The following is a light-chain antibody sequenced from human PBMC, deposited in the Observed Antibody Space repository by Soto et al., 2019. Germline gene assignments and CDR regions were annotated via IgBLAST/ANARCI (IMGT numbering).Light chain of an antibody. Sequence: QSALTQPASVSGSPGQSITISCTGSSNDVGGYDYASWYQQHPGKAPKFMIYEVTNRPSGVSHRFSGSKSGNTASLTISGLQAEDEADYYCSSYTTTSTYVFGTGTKLTVL. CDR3: SSYTTTSTYV. J-gene: IGLJ1*01. CDR2: EVT. V-gene: IGLV2-14*01. CDR1: SNDVGGYDY.